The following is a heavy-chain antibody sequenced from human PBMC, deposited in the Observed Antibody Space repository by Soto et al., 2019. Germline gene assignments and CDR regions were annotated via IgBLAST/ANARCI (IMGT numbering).Heavy chain of an antibody. D-gene: IGHD5-18*01. Sequence: ASVKVSCKASGYTFTSYGISWVRQAPGQGLEWMGWISAYNGNTNYAQKLQGRVTMTTDTSTSTAYMELRSLRSDDTAVYCCAREGTTAMVNQNYYYGMDVWGQGTTVTVSS. CDR3: AREGTTAMVNQNYYYGMDV. J-gene: IGHJ6*02. CDR1: GYTFTSYG. CDR2: ISAYNGNT. V-gene: IGHV1-18*04.